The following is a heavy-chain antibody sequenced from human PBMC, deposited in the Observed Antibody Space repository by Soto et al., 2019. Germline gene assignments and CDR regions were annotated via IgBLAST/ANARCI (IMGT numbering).Heavy chain of an antibody. Sequence: SETLSLTCAVSGGSVSSGGFSWSWIRQPPGKGLEWIGYIYHSGITSYNPSLKTQVTISLDRFKNQVSLSLTSVTAADTAVYYCAKRPTDFWSGYWPSDYWGQGTLVTVSS. CDR3: AKRPTDFWSGYWPSDY. V-gene: IGHV4-30-2*01. CDR1: GGSVSSGGFS. J-gene: IGHJ4*02. CDR2: IYHSGIT. D-gene: IGHD3-3*01.